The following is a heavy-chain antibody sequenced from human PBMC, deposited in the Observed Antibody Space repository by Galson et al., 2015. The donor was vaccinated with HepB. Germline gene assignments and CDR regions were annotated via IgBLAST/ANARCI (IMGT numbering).Heavy chain of an antibody. D-gene: IGHD2-21*02. CDR3: TSSHPCGGDCYSPF. CDR2: IRSKANSYAT. CDR1: GFTFSGSA. J-gene: IGHJ4*02. V-gene: IGHV3-73*01. Sequence: SLRLSCAASGFTFSGSAMHWVRQASGKGLEWVGRIRSKANSYATAYAASVKGRFTISRDDSKNTAYLQMNSLKIEDTAVYYCTSSHPCGGDCYSPFWGQGTLVTVSS.